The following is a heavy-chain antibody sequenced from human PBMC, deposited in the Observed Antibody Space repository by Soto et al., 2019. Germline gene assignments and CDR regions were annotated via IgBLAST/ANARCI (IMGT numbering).Heavy chain of an antibody. V-gene: IGHV4-34*01. J-gene: IGHJ5*02. Sequence: SETLSLTCAVYGGSFTDYYWSWIRQSPGRGLEWIGKVNHVGSTNYNPSLKSRVTISVDTSKNQFSLNLSSVTAADTAVYYCARLVDSSGYYSDPWGQGTLVTVSS. CDR1: GGSFTDYY. CDR3: ARLVDSSGYYSDP. D-gene: IGHD3-22*01. CDR2: VNHVGST.